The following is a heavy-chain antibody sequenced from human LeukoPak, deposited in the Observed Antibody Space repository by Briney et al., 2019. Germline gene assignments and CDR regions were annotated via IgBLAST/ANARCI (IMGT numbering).Heavy chain of an antibody. J-gene: IGHJ4*02. D-gene: IGHD2-15*01. CDR3: ARIFCSGGNCHHFDY. V-gene: IGHV4-61*02. CDR1: GGSMSTSDNY. Sequence: ASETLSLTCTVSGGSMSTSDNYWNWIRQPAGKGLEWIGRIYTSGSTTYNPSLKSRVTMSLDTSKNQVSLKLSSVTAADTAVYYCARIFCSGGNCHHFDYWGQGTLVTVSS. CDR2: IYTSGST.